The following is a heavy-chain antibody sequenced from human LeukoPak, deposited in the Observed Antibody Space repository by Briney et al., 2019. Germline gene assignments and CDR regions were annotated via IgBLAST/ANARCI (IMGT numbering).Heavy chain of an antibody. Sequence: PGGSLRLSCAASGFTFSSYSMNWVRQAPGKGLEWVSSISSSSSYIHSADSVRGRFTISRDNAKNSLFLQMNSLRAEDTAVYYCARGRIRVAAAASLRGWFDPWGQGTLVTVSS. J-gene: IGHJ5*02. D-gene: IGHD2-2*01. V-gene: IGHV3-21*01. CDR2: ISSSSSYI. CDR3: ARGRIRVAAAASLRGWFDP. CDR1: GFTFSSYS.